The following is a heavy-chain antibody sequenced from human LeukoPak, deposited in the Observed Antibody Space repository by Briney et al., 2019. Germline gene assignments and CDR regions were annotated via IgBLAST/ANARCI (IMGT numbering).Heavy chain of an antibody. CDR3: ARGPYATEYCQH. CDR1: GGTFRTHA. V-gene: IGHV1-69*13. J-gene: IGHJ1*01. Sequence: GASVKVSCKASGGTFRTHAITRVRQAPGQGLEWVGGIIPVVGTPDYAQKFQGRVTITADESTKTVYMEMSSLRSEDTAVYYCARGPYATEYCQHWGQGTLVTVSS. CDR2: IIPVVGTP. D-gene: IGHD2-2*01.